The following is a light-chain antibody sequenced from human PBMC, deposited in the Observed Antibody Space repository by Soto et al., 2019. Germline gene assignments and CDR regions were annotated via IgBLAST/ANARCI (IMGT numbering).Light chain of an antibody. Sequence: EVVLTQSPGTLSLSPGERATLSCRASETVGSNYLAWYQQQPGQAPRLLIFDASIRATGIPDRFSGSGSGTEFSITISRLEPEDYAVYFCNHHGYGADTFGQGTKLEI. J-gene: IGKJ2*01. CDR1: ETVGSNY. CDR3: NHHGYGADT. V-gene: IGKV3-20*01. CDR2: DAS.